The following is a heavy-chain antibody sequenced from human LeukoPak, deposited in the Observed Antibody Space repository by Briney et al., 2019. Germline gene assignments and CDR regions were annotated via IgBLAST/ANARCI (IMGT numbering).Heavy chain of an antibody. J-gene: IGHJ4*02. CDR2: MNTHSGST. CDR1: GYTFTTYD. CDR3: ARGGRGSVSYSDILTSYSTHYCFDS. D-gene: IGHD3-9*01. V-gene: IGHV1-8*01. Sequence: GASVKVSCKASGYTFTTYDINWVRQATGQGLEWMGWMNTHSGSTGYVQKFQDRVTMTRDTSMSTAYMELSSLTSEDTAVYYCARGGRGSVSYSDILTSYSTHYCFDSWGQGTLVTVSS.